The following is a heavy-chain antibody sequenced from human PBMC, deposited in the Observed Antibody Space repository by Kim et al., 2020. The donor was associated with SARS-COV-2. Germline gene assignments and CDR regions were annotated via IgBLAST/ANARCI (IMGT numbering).Heavy chain of an antibody. J-gene: IGHJ6*03. CDR2: ISGSGGST. CDR1: GFTFSSYA. V-gene: IGHV3-23*01. D-gene: IGHD3-3*01. CDR3: AKDGSTYYDFWSGYNYYYYMDV. Sequence: GGSLRLSCAASGFTFSSYAMSWVRQAPGKGLEWVSAISGSGGSTYYADSVKGRFTISRDNSKNTLYLQMNSLRAEDTAVYYCAKDGSTYYDFWSGYNYYYYMDVWGKGTTVTVSS.